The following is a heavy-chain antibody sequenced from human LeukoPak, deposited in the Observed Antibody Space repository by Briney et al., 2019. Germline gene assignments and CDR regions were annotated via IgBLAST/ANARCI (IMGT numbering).Heavy chain of an antibody. CDR3: ARDIDLAVAAYAFDY. V-gene: IGHV1-2*02. CDR2: INPNSGGT. D-gene: IGHD6-19*01. J-gene: IGHJ4*02. Sequence: ASVKVSCKASGYTFTGYYMHWVRQAPGQGLEWMGWINPNSGGTNYAQKFQGRVTMTRDTSISTAYMELSRPRSDDTAVYYCARDIDLAVAAYAFDYWGQGTLVTVSS. CDR1: GYTFTGYY.